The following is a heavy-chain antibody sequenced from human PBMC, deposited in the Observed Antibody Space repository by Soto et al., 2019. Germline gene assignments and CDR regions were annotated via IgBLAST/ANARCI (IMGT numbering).Heavy chain of an antibody. CDR3: ARDVWELLRGFDP. Sequence: EVQLLESGGGLVQPGGSLRLSCAVSGFTFSNYAMSWVRQAPGKGLEWVSAISGSGNSTNYADSVKGRFTISRDNSKNTVCLQMNSLRAEDTAVYYCARDVWELLRGFDPWGQGTLVTVSS. D-gene: IGHD1-26*01. CDR1: GFTFSNYA. CDR2: ISGSGNST. J-gene: IGHJ5*02. V-gene: IGHV3-23*01.